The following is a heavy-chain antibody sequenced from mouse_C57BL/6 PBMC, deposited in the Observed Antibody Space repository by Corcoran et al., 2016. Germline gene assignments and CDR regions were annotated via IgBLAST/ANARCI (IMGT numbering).Heavy chain of an antibody. J-gene: IGHJ3*01. CDR3: ARTFDYYGSSFAY. CDR1: GYTFTTYG. CDR2: INTYSGVP. V-gene: IGHV9-3*01. D-gene: IGHD1-1*01. Sequence: QIQLVQSGPELKKPGETVKISCKASGYTFTTYGMSWVKQAPGKGLKWMGWINTYSGVPTYADDFKGRFAFSLETSASTAYLQINNLKNEDTATYFCARTFDYYGSSFAYWGQGTLVTVSA.